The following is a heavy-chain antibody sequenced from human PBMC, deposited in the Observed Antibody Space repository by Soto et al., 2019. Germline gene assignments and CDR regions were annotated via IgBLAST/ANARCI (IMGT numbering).Heavy chain of an antibody. CDR2: IYYSGST. D-gene: IGHD6-6*01. Sequence: ASETLSLTCTGSCGSISSSSYYWGWVRQPPGKGLEWIGSIYYSGSTYYNPSLKSRVTISVDTSKNQFSLKLSSVTAADTAVYYCARDSSLYYYYMDVWGKGTTVTVSS. J-gene: IGHJ6*03. CDR3: ARDSSLYYYYMDV. V-gene: IGHV4-39*02. CDR1: CGSISSSSYY.